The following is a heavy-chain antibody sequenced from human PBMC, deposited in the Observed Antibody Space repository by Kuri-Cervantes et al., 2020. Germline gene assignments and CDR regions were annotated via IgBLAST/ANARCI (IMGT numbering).Heavy chain of an antibody. CDR3: ARDVVVVVPAAEVVWYYFDY. CDR1: GFTFSSYW. V-gene: IGHV3-7*01. Sequence: GGSLRLSCAASGFTFSSYWMSWVRQAPGKGLEWVANIKQDGSEKYYVDSVKGRFTISGDNAKNSLYLQMNSLRDEDTAVYYCARDVVVVVPAAEVVWYYFDYWGQGTLVTVSS. D-gene: IGHD2-2*01. CDR2: IKQDGSEK. J-gene: IGHJ4*02.